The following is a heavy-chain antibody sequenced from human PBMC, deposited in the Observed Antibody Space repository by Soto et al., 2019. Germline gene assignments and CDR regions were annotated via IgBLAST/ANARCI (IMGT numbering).Heavy chain of an antibody. CDR1: GYTFTGYY. CDR3: ARGGYSGSDVYYLDY. CDR2: INPNSGGT. D-gene: IGHD5-12*01. Sequence: ASVKVSCKASGYTFTGYYMHWVRQAPGQGLEWMGWINPNSGGTNYAQKFQGWVTMTRDTSISTAYMELSRLRSDDTAVYYCARGGYSGSDVYYLDYWGQGTLVTVSS. V-gene: IGHV1-2*04. J-gene: IGHJ4*02.